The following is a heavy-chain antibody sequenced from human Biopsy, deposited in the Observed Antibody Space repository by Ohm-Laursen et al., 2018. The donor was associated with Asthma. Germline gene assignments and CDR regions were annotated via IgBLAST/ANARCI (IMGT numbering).Heavy chain of an antibody. CDR2: IYYTGSD. CDR1: GGSMSSSSYY. CDR3: ARGPNYHGSGRAPIGMDV. Sequence: GTLSLTCTVSGGSMSSSSYYWSWIRQPPGKGLEWLGYIYYTGSDNYNPSLKSRVTISVDTSKNQFSLRLNSVTAAGTAVYYCARGPNYHGSGRAPIGMDVWGQGTTVTVSS. V-gene: IGHV4-61*01. J-gene: IGHJ6*02. D-gene: IGHD3-10*01.